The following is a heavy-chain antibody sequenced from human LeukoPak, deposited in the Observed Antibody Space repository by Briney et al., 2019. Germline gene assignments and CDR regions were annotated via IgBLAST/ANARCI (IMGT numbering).Heavy chain of an antibody. CDR3: ARRNYYDVWFDP. CDR1: SYNFRNYW. V-gene: IGHV5-51*01. J-gene: IGHJ5*02. CDR2: IYPGGSET. Sequence: GESPKISCKASSYNFRNYWIGWVRQMPGKGLEWMGIIYPGGSETQYMPSFEGQVTISVDESTSTVYLQWSTLKASDTAMYYCARRNYYDVWFDPWGQGTLVTVSS. D-gene: IGHD3-16*01.